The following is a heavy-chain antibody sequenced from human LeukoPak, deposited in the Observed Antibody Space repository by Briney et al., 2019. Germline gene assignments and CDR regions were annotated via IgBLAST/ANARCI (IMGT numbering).Heavy chain of an antibody. D-gene: IGHD2-2*01. V-gene: IGHV1-8*01. J-gene: IGHJ5*02. CDR3: ARGLHCTNTSCRQGEWFDP. CDR1: GYTFASYD. Sequence: ASVKVSCKASGYTFASYDSNWVRQATGQGLEWMGWMNPNSGNTGYAQKFQGRVTMTRNTSIATAYMELTSLRSEDTAMYYCARGLHCTNTSCRQGEWFDPWGQGALVTVSS. CDR2: MNPNSGNT.